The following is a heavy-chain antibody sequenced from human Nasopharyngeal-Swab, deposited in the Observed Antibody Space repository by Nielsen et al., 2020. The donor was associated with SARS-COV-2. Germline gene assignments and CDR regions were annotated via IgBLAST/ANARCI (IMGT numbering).Heavy chain of an antibody. D-gene: IGHD1-1*01. CDR2: VYTSGST. J-gene: IGHJ6*01. CDR1: GGPFSGYL. Sequence: SETLSLTCSVSGGPFSGYLLSWIRQPAGEGLEWIARVYTSGSTNYHPSLKSRVTISIDMSKNQFSLELRSVTAADTAFYYCARSGTTKYGLDVWGQGTTVIVSS. CDR3: ARSGTTKYGLDV. V-gene: IGHV4-4*07.